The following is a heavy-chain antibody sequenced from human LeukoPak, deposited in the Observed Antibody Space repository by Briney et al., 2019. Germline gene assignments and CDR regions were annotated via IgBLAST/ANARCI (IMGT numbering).Heavy chain of an antibody. V-gene: IGHV3-30*04. CDR2: ISYDGSNK. CDR1: GFTFSSYA. CDR3: ARERHDYGLDY. J-gene: IGHJ4*02. Sequence: PGGSLRLSCAASGFTFSSYAMHWVRQAPGKGLEWVAVISYDGSNKYYADSVKGRFTISRDNSKNTLYLQMNSLRAEDTAVYYCARERHDYGLDYWGQGTLVTVSS. D-gene: IGHD4-17*01.